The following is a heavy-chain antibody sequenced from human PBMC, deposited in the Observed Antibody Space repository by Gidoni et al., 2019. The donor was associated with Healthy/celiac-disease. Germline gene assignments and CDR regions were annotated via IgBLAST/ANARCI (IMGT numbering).Heavy chain of an antibody. CDR2: SSSSSAYI. Sequence: EVQLVESGGGLVKPGGSLRLSCAASGFTFSTYSMTWVRQAPGKGLEWVSSSSSSSAYIYYADSVKGRFTISRDNAKNSLYLQMNSLGAEDTAVYYCGSIAAAGTGADYWGQGTLVTVSS. D-gene: IGHD6-13*01. CDR3: GSIAAAGTGADY. J-gene: IGHJ4*02. V-gene: IGHV3-21*01. CDR1: GFTFSTYS.